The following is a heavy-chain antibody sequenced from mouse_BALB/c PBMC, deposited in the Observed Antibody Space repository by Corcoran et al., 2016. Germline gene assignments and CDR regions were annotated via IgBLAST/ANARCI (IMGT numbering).Heavy chain of an antibody. CDR3: YRYFYY. D-gene: IGHD2-14*01. J-gene: IGHJ2*01. V-gene: IGHV1-9*01. CDR2: ILPGSGST. CDR1: GYTFSCYW. Sequence: QVQLQQSGAELMKPGASVKISCKATGYTFSCYWIEWVKQRPGHGLEWIGEILPGSGSTNYNEKFKGKATFTADTSSNTAYMQLSSLTSADSAVYDCYRYFYYWGQGTTLTVSS.